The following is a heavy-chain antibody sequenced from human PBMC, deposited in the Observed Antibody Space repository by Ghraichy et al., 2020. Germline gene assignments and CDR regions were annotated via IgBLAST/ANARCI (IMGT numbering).Heavy chain of an antibody. D-gene: IGHD2-15*01. CDR1: GDSVSSTTDA. J-gene: IGHJ4*01. V-gene: IGHV6-1*01. Sequence: LSLTCAISGDSVSSTTDAWNWIRQSPSRGLEWLGRTFYRSQWYNDYAPSVKGRITINPDTSKNQFSLQLDSVTPEDTAVYFCARGTGPTPPTYFFDYWGHGTLVTVSS. CDR3: ARGTGPTPPTYFFDY. CDR2: TFYRSQWYN.